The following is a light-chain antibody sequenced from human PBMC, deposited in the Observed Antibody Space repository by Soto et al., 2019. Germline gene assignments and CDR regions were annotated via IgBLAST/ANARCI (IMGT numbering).Light chain of an antibody. V-gene: IGKV3-11*01. CDR1: QSVSYF. CDR2: GAS. J-gene: IGKJ4*01. CDR3: QHRSNWPLT. Sequence: EIVLTQTPATLSLFPGERATLSCRASQSVSYFLAWYQQKPGQAPRLLIYGASNRATGIPDRFSGSGSGTDFTLTISSLQSEDFAVYYCQHRSNWPLTFGGGTKVDIK.